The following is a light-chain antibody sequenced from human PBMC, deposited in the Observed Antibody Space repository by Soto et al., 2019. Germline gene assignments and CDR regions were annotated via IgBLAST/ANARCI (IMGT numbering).Light chain of an antibody. CDR1: QGISSY. V-gene: IGKV1-8*01. CDR2: AAS. Sequence: AIRMTQSPSSFSASTGDRVTITCRASQGISSYLAWYQQKPGKAPKLLIYAASTLQSGVPSRFSGSGSGTDFTLTISCLQSEDFAVYYCQQHNKWPPYTFGQGTKLEIK. J-gene: IGKJ2*01. CDR3: QQHNKWPPYT.